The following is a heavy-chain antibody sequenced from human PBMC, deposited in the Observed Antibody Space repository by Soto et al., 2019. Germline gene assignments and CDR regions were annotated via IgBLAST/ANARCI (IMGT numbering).Heavy chain of an antibody. Sequence: QVQLQQSGPGLVKPSQTLSLTCAISGDSVSSNSATWNWIRQSPSRGLQWLGRTYYRSKWYHDYALSVRSRIASHPDTTKNQFSRHPIAVTPEDTAVYYCARSLTGSAYFDFWGQGTLVTVSS. J-gene: IGHJ4*02. D-gene: IGHD4-4*01. V-gene: IGHV6-1*01. CDR1: GDSVSSNSAT. CDR2: TYYRSKWYH. CDR3: ARSLTGSAYFDF.